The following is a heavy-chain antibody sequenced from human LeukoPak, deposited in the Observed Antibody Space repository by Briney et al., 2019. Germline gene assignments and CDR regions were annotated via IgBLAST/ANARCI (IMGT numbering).Heavy chain of an antibody. Sequence: PSETLSLTCAVYGGSFSGYYWSWIRQPPGKGLEWFGEINHSGSTNYNPSLKSRVTISVDTSKNQFSLKLSSVTAADTAVYYCAPLRGGYTSHAFDIWGQGTMVTVSS. V-gene: IGHV4-34*01. J-gene: IGHJ3*02. D-gene: IGHD5-24*01. CDR2: INHSGST. CDR1: GGSFSGYY. CDR3: APLRGGYTSHAFDI.